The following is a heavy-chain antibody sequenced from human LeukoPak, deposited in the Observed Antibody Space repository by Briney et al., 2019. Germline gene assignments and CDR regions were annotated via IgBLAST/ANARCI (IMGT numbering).Heavy chain of an antibody. CDR3: ARANKKRGYRGYDYGGDFDY. CDR2: VDDSGNT. CDR1: GCSISSCAYG. V-gene: IGHV4-30-2*01. J-gene: IGHJ4*02. D-gene: IGHD5-12*01. Sequence: SETLSLTCAVSGCSISSCAYGGRWIRQPPGEGLELIVYVDDSGNTCHKSSLKSRVTILMYRTKNLFSLKLSSVTAAATSLYSCARANKKRGYRGYDYGGDFDYWGQGTPVTVSS.